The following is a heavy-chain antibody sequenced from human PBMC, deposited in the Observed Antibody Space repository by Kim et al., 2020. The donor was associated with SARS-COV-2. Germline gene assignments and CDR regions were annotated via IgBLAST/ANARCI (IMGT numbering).Heavy chain of an antibody. CDR1: GGSISSYY. J-gene: IGHJ4*02. Sequence: SETLSLTCTVSGGSISSYYWSWNRQPPGKGLEWIGYIYYSGSTNYNPSLKSRVTISVDTSKNQFSLKLSSVTAADTAVYYCARVYFGARWLQPTFDYWGQGTLVTVSS. CDR2: IYYSGST. V-gene: IGHV4-59*01. D-gene: IGHD3-10*01. CDR3: ARVYFGARWLQPTFDY.